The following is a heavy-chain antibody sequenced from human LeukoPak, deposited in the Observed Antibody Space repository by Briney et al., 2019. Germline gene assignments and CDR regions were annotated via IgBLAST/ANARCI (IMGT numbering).Heavy chain of an antibody. CDR1: GFTFSSYA. J-gene: IGHJ4*02. CDR2: ISYDGSNK. CDR3: AREVVPALDY. Sequence: PGGSLRLSCAASGFTFSSYAMHWVRQAPGKGLEWVAVISYDGSNKYYADSVKGRFTISRDNSKNTLYLQMNSLRAEDTAVYYCAREVVPALDYWGQGTLVTVSS. D-gene: IGHD2-2*01. V-gene: IGHV3-30*01.